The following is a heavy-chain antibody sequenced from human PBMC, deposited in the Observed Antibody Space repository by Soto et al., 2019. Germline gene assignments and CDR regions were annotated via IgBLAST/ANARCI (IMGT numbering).Heavy chain of an antibody. CDR1: GFTFSSYW. Sequence: EVQLVESGGGLVQPGGSLRLSCAASGFTFSSYWMSWVRQAPGKGLEWVANIKQDGSEKYYVDSVKGRFTISRDNAKNSLYLQMNSLRAEDTAVYYCAREGVQYDFWSGYSYYGMDVWGQGTTVTVSS. V-gene: IGHV3-7*01. CDR2: IKQDGSEK. J-gene: IGHJ6*02. D-gene: IGHD3-3*01. CDR3: AREGVQYDFWSGYSYYGMDV.